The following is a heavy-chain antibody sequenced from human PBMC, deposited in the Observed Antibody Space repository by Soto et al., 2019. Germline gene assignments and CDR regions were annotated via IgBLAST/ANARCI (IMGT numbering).Heavy chain of an antibody. CDR2: ISGTMGSVRDP. CDR1: GFTFSPSN. J-gene: IGHJ5*01. D-gene: IGHD2-15*01. CDR3: AKARCSSSPPYVPDS. V-gene: IGHV3-23*01. Sequence: GGSLRLSCVASGFTFSPSNMRWARRAPGKGLEWVSVISGTMGSVRDPYYADSVQGRFTISRDDFKSTLYLQMNSLRAEDTAIYYCAKARCSSSPPYVPDSSGPAPLLTVSS.